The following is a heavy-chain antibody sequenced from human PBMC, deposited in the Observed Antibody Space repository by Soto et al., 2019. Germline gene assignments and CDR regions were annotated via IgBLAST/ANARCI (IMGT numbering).Heavy chain of an antibody. D-gene: IGHD3-10*01. CDR2: IIPPIGTT. Sequence: SVKVSCKASGGSFTSYGITWVRQAPGQGLEWMGGIIPPIGTTKYAQKFQGRVTITADASTSTAYMELSSLRSEDTAVYYCARELKEPGSYYYYGLDVWGQGTMVIVSS. CDR3: ARELKEPGSYYYYGLDV. V-gene: IGHV1-69*13. J-gene: IGHJ6*02. CDR1: GGSFTSYG.